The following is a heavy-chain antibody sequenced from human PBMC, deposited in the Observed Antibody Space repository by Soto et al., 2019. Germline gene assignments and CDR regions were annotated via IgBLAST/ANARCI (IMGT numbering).Heavy chain of an antibody. V-gene: IGHV1-2*04. CDR3: ARCMLYYDFWSGSNGMDV. CDR2: INPNSGGT. D-gene: IGHD3-3*01. CDR1: GYTFTGYY. J-gene: IGHJ6*02. Sequence: ASVKVSCKASGYTFTGYYMHWVRQAPGQGLDLMGCINPNSGGTNFAQKFQGWVTMTRDTSISTAYMELSRLRSDDTAVYYCARCMLYYDFWSGSNGMDVWGQGTTVTVSS.